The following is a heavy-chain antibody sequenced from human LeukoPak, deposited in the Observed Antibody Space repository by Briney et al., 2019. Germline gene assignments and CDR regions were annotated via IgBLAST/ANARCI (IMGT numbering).Heavy chain of an antibody. Sequence: GSLRLSCAASGFTFSSYWMIWVRQAPGKGLEWVANIKQDGSEKYYVDSVKGRFTISRDNAKNSLYLQMNSLRAEDTAVYYCARDRGYYDSSGYYYWGERTLVTVSS. V-gene: IGHV3-7*01. CDR1: GFTFSSYW. D-gene: IGHD3-22*01. CDR2: IKQDGSEK. J-gene: IGHJ4*02. CDR3: ARDRGYYDSSGYYY.